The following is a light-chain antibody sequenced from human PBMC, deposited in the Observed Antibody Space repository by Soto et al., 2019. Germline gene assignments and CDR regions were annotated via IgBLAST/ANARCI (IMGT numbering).Light chain of an antibody. CDR1: SSNIGSNY. CDR3: AAWDVSLSGVV. Sequence: QSVLTQPLSASGTPGQRVTISCSGSSSNIGSNYLYWYQKLPGTAPKLLIYSNNLRPSGVPDRFSGSKSGTSASLAISGLRSEDEADYYCAAWDVSLSGVVFGGGTKLTVL. V-gene: IGLV1-47*02. CDR2: SNN. J-gene: IGLJ2*01.